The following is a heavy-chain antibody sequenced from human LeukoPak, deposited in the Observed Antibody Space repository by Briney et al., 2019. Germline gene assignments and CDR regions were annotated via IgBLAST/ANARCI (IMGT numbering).Heavy chain of an antibody. CDR2: IYYSGST. V-gene: IGHV4-59*11. Sequence: SETLSLTCTVSGGSISSHYWSWIRQPPGKGLEWIGYIYYSGSTNYNPSLKSRVTISVDMSKNQFSLKLSSVTAADTAVYYCARDMAAAGTHYFDYWGQGTLVTVSS. CDR1: GGSISSHY. D-gene: IGHD6-13*01. J-gene: IGHJ4*02. CDR3: ARDMAAAGTHYFDY.